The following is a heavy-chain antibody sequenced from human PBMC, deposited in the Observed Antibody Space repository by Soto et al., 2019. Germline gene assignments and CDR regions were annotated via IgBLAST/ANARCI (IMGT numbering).Heavy chain of an antibody. D-gene: IGHD6-13*01. CDR1: GFTFSSYG. V-gene: IGHV3-30*18. J-gene: IGHJ4*02. CDR3: AKDSIGSSWYAGHYDY. Sequence: QVQLVESGGGVVQPGRSLRLSCAASGFTFSSYGMHWVRQAPGKGLEWVAVISYDGSNKYYADSVKGRFTISRDNSKNTLYLQMHSLRAEDTAVYYCAKDSIGSSWYAGHYDYWGQGTLVTVSS. CDR2: ISYDGSNK.